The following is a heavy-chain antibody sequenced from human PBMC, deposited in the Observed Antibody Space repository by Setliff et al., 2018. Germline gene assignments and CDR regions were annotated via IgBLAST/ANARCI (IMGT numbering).Heavy chain of an antibody. CDR2: IIPIFGTA. CDR1: GGTFSSYA. J-gene: IGHJ4*02. V-gene: IGHV1-69*13. D-gene: IGHD2-21*01. CDR3: ARGHFTYCGGDCYTQFDY. Sequence: ASVKFSCKASGGTFSSYAISWVRQAPGQGLEWMGGIIPIFGTANYAQKFQGRVTITADESTSTAYMELSSLRSEDTAVYYCARGHFTYCGGDCYTQFDYWGQGTLVTVSS.